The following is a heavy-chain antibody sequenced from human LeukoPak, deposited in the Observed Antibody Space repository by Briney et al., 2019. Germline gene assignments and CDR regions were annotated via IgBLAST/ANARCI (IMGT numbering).Heavy chain of an antibody. CDR1: GGTFSSYA. J-gene: IGHJ4*02. CDR2: IIPIFGTA. CDR3: ARVSVVVDVFDY. D-gene: IGHD2-15*01. V-gene: IGHV1-69*13. Sequence: GASVKVSCKASGGTFSSYAISWVRQAPGQGLEWMGGIIPIFGTANYAQKFQGRVTITADESTSTAYMELSSLRSDDTAVYYCARVSVVVDVFDYWGQGTLVTVSS.